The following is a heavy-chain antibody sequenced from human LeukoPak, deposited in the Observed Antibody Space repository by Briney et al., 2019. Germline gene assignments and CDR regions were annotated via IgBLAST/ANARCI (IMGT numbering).Heavy chain of an antibody. CDR2: ISSDGTNK. CDR1: GFTFINYG. J-gene: IGHJ6*02. V-gene: IGHV3-30*18. CDR3: AKDRRDDFWTGDAMDV. D-gene: IGHD3-3*01. Sequence: SGGSLRLSCAASGFTFINYGVHWVRQAPGKGLEWVAVISSDGTNKYYADSVKGLFTISRDNSKNTLYMQMNSLRAEDTAVYYCAKDRRDDFWTGDAMDVWGQGTTVTVSS.